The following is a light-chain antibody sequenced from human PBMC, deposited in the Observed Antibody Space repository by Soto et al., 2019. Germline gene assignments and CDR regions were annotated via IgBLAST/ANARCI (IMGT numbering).Light chain of an antibody. CDR3: QHYGSSPYT. J-gene: IGKJ2*01. Sequence: EIVLAQSPGTLSLSPGERATLSCRASQTVSSNYLAWYQQKPGRAPRLLILGASSRAPGIPDNFSGSGSGTDFTLNISRLEPEDFAVYYCQHYGSSPYTFGKGTKLEIK. V-gene: IGKV3-20*01. CDR1: QTVSSNY. CDR2: GAS.